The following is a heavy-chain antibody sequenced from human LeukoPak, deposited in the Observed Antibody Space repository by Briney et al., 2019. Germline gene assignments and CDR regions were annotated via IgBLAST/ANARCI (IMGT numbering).Heavy chain of an antibody. CDR1: GDSITRSDW. CDR3: AKTRSGTYYGDSLDI. Sequence: SETLSLTCAVSGDSITRSDWWAWIRQPPGKGLEWLGNIYYSGRVYHNPSLQTRVTMSVDSSKNQFSLRLGSVTAVHTAVYLCAKTRSGTYYGDSLDIWGQGILVTVSS. V-gene: IGHV4-28*05. J-gene: IGHJ3*02. D-gene: IGHD1-26*01. CDR2: IYYSGRV.